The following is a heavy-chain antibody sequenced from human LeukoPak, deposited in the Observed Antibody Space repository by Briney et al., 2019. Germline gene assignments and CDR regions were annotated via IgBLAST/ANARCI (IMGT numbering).Heavy chain of an antibody. CDR3: ASLGDSMIVAVDY. D-gene: IGHD3-22*01. J-gene: IGHJ4*02. CDR2: INSDGSST. V-gene: IGHV3-74*01. CDR1: GFTFSSYW. Sequence: PGGSLRLSCAASGFTFSSYWMHWVRQAPGKGLVWVSRINSDGSSTSYADSVKGRLTISRDNAKNTLYLQMNSLRAEDTAVYYCASLGDSMIVAVDYWGQGTLVTVSS.